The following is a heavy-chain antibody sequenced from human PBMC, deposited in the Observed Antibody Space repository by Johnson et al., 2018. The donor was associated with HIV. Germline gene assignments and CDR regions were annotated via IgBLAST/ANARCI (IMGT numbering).Heavy chain of an antibody. CDR1: GFTFDDYA. J-gene: IGHJ3*02. CDR2: ISWYSGSI. CDR3: AKVARYGGSGWVDAFDI. Sequence: VQLVESGGGLVQPGRSLRLSCAASGFTFDDYAMPWVRQAPGKGLEWVSGISWYSGSIGSADSVQGRLHISRDNSKNTVFLQMNTLRADDTAVYYCAKVARYGGSGWVDAFDIWGQGTMVTVS. D-gene: IGHD6-19*01. V-gene: IGHV3-9*01.